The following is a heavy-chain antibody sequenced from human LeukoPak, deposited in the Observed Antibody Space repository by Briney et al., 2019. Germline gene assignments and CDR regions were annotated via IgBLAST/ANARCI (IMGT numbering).Heavy chain of an antibody. CDR3: TRDGDWVRQDFDL. J-gene: IGHJ4*02. Sequence: GDSVKVSCKASGYNLGAFYMYWVRQAPGRGLEWMGWIKPDSGATLYSQKFQSRVTMTRDTSITTLYMELSSLTSDDTAVYYCTRDGDWVRQDFDLWGQGTLVTASS. CDR2: IKPDSGAT. D-gene: IGHD2-21*02. V-gene: IGHV1-2*02. CDR1: GYNLGAFY.